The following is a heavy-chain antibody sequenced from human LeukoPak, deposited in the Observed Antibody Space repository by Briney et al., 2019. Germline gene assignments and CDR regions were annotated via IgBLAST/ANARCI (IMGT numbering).Heavy chain of an antibody. J-gene: IGHJ5*02. Sequence: GGSLRLSCAASGFTFSSYEMNWVRQAPGKGLEWISYMSSSGITIYYADSVKGRFTISRDNAKNSLYLQMNSLRAEDTAVYYCARGASGIGGIRFDPWGQGTLVTVSS. CDR3: ARGASGIGGIRFDP. D-gene: IGHD3-10*01. CDR1: GFTFSSYE. CDR2: MSSSGITI. V-gene: IGHV3-48*03.